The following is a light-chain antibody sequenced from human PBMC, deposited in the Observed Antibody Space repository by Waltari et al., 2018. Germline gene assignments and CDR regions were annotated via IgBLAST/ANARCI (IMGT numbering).Light chain of an antibody. CDR1: QSISKY. V-gene: IGKV3-20*01. Sequence: EIMLTQSPGTLSLSPGERATLSCRASQSISKYLAWYQQKPGQAPTLLIFDASSRATGIPDRFSGSGSGTDFSLTIGRLEPKDVAVYYCQKYGTLPATFGQGTKVEIK. CDR2: DAS. J-gene: IGKJ1*01. CDR3: QKYGTLPAT.